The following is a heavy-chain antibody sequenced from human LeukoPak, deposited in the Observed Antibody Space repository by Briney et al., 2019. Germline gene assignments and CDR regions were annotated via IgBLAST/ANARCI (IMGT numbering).Heavy chain of an antibody. CDR1: GYTFTGYY. CDR3: AYYYGSGSYYYFDY. Sequence: ASVKVSCKASGYTFTGYYMHWVRQAPGQGLEWMGWINPNSGGTNYAQKFRGRVTMTRDTSISTAYMELSRLRSDDTAVYYCAYYYGSGSYYYFDYWGQGTLVTVSS. CDR2: INPNSGGT. D-gene: IGHD3-10*01. V-gene: IGHV1-2*02. J-gene: IGHJ4*02.